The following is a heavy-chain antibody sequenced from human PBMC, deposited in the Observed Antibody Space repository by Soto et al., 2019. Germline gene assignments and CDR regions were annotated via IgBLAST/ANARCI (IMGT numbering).Heavy chain of an antibody. D-gene: IGHD2-8*02. Sequence: QVQLVQSGAEVKKPGASVKVSCKASGYTFINYYIHWVRQAHGHGLEWMAIINPTGGSTNYAQKFQGRLTLTMDTSTSTVYMELSSLTSEDKAMYYCARHLAAGDVWGQGTLVTVSS. CDR3: ARHLAAGDV. CDR2: INPTGGST. CDR1: GYTFINYY. V-gene: IGHV1-46*01. J-gene: IGHJ4*02.